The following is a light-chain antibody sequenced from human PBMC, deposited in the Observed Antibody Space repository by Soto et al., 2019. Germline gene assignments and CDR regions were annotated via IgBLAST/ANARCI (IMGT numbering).Light chain of an antibody. J-gene: IGKJ1*01. V-gene: IGKV1-5*01. Sequence: DIQMTQSPSTLSASVGDRVTITCRASQSISSWLAWYQQKPGKAPKVLIYDASSLKSGVPSRFSGSGSGTEFTLTISSLQPEDFATYYCQQYNSYSWTFGQGTKVDIK. CDR1: QSISSW. CDR3: QQYNSYSWT. CDR2: DAS.